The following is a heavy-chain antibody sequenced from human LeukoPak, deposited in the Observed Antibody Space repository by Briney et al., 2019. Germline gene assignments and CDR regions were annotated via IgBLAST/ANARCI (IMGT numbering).Heavy chain of an antibody. CDR1: GFTFSSYG. CDR2: IRYDGSNK. D-gene: IGHD5-12*01. V-gene: IGHV3-30*02. J-gene: IGHJ4*02. CDR3: AKGRTVATIPYYFDY. Sequence: GGSLRLSCAASGFTFSSYGMHWVRQAPGKGLEWVTFIRYDGSNKYYADSVKGRFTISRDNSKNTLYLQMNSLRPEDTALYYCAKGRTVATIPYYFDYWGQGTLVTVSS.